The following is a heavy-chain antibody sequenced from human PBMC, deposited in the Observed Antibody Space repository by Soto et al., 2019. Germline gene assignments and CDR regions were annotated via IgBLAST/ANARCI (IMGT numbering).Heavy chain of an antibody. CDR1: GGSISSSSYY. CDR3: ARLPRITIFGVVITNYYYYYMDV. Sequence: PSETLSLTCTVSGGSISSSSYYWGWIRQPPGKGLEWIGSIYYSGSTYYNPSLKSRVTISVDTSKNQFSLKLSSVTAADTAVYYCARLPRITIFGVVITNYYYYYMDVWGKGTTVPVS. D-gene: IGHD3-3*01. J-gene: IGHJ6*03. V-gene: IGHV4-39*01. CDR2: IYYSGST.